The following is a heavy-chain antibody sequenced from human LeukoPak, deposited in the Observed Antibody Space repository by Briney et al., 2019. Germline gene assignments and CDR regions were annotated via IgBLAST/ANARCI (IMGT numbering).Heavy chain of an antibody. CDR2: ISDSGGRT. V-gene: IGHV3-23*01. J-gene: IGHJ4*02. D-gene: IGHD3-22*01. CDR1: GITVSNYG. Sequence: GGSLRLSCAVSGITVSNYGMSWVRQAPGKGLEWVAGISDSGGRTNYADSVKGRFTISRDTPKNTLYLQMNSLRAEDTAVYFCAKRGVVIRVILVGFHKEAYYFDSWGQGALVTVSS. CDR3: AKRGVVIRVILVGFHKEAYYFDS.